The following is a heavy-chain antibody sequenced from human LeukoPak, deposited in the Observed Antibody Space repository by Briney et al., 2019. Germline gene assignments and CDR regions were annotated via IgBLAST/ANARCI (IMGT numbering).Heavy chain of an antibody. Sequence: GGSLRLSCAASGFTFSSYAMSWVRQAPGKGLEWVSAISGSGGSTYYADSVKGRFTISRDNSKNTLYLQMNSLRAEDTAVYYCAKGRTSTYYNYYMDVWGKGTTVTVSS. J-gene: IGHJ6*03. D-gene: IGHD2/OR15-2a*01. CDR2: ISGSGGST. CDR1: GFTFSSYA. CDR3: AKGRTSTYYNYYMDV. V-gene: IGHV3-23*01.